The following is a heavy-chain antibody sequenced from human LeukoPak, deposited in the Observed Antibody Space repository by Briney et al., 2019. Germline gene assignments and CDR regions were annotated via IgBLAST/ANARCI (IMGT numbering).Heavy chain of an antibody. J-gene: IGHJ4*02. CDR1: GYTFTGYY. D-gene: IGHD3-22*01. V-gene: IGHV1-2*02. Sequence: ASVKVSCKASGYTFTGYYMHWVRQAPGQGLEWMGWINPNSGGTNYAQKFQGRVTMTRDTSISTAYMELSRLRSDDTAVYYCARDYYDSGGYYSAGYWGQGTLVTVSS. CDR3: ARDYYDSGGYYSAGY. CDR2: INPNSGGT.